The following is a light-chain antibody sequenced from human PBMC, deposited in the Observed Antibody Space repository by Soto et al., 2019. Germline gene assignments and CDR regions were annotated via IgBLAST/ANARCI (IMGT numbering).Light chain of an antibody. CDR2: DAS. V-gene: IGKV3-11*01. Sequence: ENVLTQSPATLSLSPGERATLSCRASQSVSNYLAWYQQKPGQAPRLLIYDASNRATGIPARFSGSGSGTDFTLTISSLEPEDFAVYYCQQYNNWPPWTLGQGTKVDIK. CDR1: QSVSNY. CDR3: QQYNNWPPWT. J-gene: IGKJ1*01.